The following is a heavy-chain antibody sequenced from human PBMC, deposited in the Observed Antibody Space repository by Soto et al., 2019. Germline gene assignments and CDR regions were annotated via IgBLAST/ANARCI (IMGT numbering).Heavy chain of an antibody. Sequence: SETLSLTCTVSGDSISGYYWSWIRQPAGKGLEWIGRIYTSGSTNYNPSLKSRVTMSVDTSKNQFSLKLSSVTAADTAVYYCARDRVGATVNWFDPWGQGTLVTVSS. CDR3: ARDRVGATVNWFDP. D-gene: IGHD1-26*01. J-gene: IGHJ5*02. CDR1: GDSISGYY. V-gene: IGHV4-4*07. CDR2: IYTSGST.